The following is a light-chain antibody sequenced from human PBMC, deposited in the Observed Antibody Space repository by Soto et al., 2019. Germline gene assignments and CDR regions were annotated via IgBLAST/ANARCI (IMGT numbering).Light chain of an antibody. CDR2: GAS. Sequence: EIVLTQSPGTLSLSPGERATLSCRASQSVNSDFLAWYQQKSGQAPRLLIYGASGRATGISDGFSGSGSGTDFTLTISRLEPEDFAVYYCQQYGSSPVTFGGGTKVDIK. CDR3: QQYGSSPVT. CDR1: QSVNSDF. J-gene: IGKJ4*01. V-gene: IGKV3-20*01.